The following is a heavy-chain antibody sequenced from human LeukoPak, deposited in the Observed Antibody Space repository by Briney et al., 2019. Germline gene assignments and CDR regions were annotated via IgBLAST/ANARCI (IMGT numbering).Heavy chain of an antibody. J-gene: IGHJ4*02. CDR2: INHSGST. CDR3: ARAALYSSSWYAPDY. CDR1: GGSFSGYY. Sequence: SETLSLTCAVYGGSFSGYYWGWIRQPPGKGLEWVGEINHSGSTNYNPSLKSRVTISVDTSKNQFSLKLSSVTAADTAVYYCARAALYSSSWYAPDYWGQGTLVTVSS. D-gene: IGHD6-13*01. V-gene: IGHV4-34*01.